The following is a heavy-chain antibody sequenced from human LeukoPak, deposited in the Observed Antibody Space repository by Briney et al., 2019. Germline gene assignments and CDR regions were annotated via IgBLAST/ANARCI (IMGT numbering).Heavy chain of an antibody. CDR1: GFTVSSNY. CDR3: ARGDYCSGGSCYPDY. V-gene: IGHV3-11*04. Sequence: PGGSLRLSCAASGFTVSSNYMSWIRQAPGKGLEWVSYISSSGSTIYYADSVKGRFTISRDNAKNSLYLQMNSLRAEDTAVYYCARGDYCSGGSCYPDYWGQGTLVTVSS. J-gene: IGHJ4*02. CDR2: ISSSGSTI. D-gene: IGHD2-15*01.